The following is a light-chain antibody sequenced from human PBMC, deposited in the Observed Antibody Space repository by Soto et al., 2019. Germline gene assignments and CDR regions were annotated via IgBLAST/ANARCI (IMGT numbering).Light chain of an antibody. CDR2: GAS. CDR3: QEYGSSPPRYT. Sequence: EFVLTQSPGTLSLSPGERATRSCRASQSLNSNFFAWYQQRPGQAPRLLIYGASTSFTGVPDRFSGSGSGTAFTLTLSSLEPEDFAGYYCQEYGSSPPRYTLGQGTKLEI. CDR1: QSLNSNF. J-gene: IGKJ2*01. V-gene: IGKV3-20*01.